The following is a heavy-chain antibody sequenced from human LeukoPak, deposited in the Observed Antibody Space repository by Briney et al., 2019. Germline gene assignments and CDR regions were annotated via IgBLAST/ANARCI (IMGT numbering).Heavy chain of an antibody. D-gene: IGHD3-10*01. CDR3: AREGKWFGTYYYCMDV. CDR2: IYSSGST. CDR1: SGSINDYY. J-gene: IGHJ6*04. V-gene: IGHV4-4*07. Sequence: SETLSLTCTVSSGSINDYYWSWVRQPAGKGLEWLGRIYSSGSTTYNPSLKSRITMSVDTSKNQFSLKVTSVTAADTAVYYCAREGKWFGTYYYCMDVWGKGTTVTVSS.